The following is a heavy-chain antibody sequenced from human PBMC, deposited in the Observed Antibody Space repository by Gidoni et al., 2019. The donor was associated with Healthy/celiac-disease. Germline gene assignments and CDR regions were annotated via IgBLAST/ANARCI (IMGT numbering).Heavy chain of an antibody. CDR2: INPSGGST. CDR1: GSTFTSYY. CDR3: ARVPRFQIVGALDY. Sequence: QVQLVQSGAEVKKPGASVKVSCKVSGSTFTSYYMHWVRQAPGQGLEWMGIINPSGGSTSYAQKFQGRVTMTRDTSTSTVYMELSSLRSEDTDVYYCARVPRFQIVGALDYWGQGTLVTVSS. V-gene: IGHV1-46*01. J-gene: IGHJ4*02. D-gene: IGHD1-26*01.